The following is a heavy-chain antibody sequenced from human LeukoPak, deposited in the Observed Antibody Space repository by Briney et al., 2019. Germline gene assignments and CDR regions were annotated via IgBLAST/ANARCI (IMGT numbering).Heavy chain of an antibody. V-gene: IGHV4-30-2*01. CDR3: ARGDGGGAKYFQH. Sequence: SETLSLTCAVSGGSISSGGYSWSWIRQPPGKGLEWIGYIYHSGNTYYKPSLKSRVTISVDRSKNQFSLKLNSVTAADTAVYYCARGDGGGAKYFQHWGQGTLVTVSS. CDR2: IYHSGNT. CDR1: GGSISSGGYS. D-gene: IGHD3-16*01. J-gene: IGHJ1*01.